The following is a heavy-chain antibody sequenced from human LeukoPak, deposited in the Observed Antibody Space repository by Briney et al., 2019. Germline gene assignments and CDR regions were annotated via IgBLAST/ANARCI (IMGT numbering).Heavy chain of an antibody. J-gene: IGHJ6*03. CDR2: MNPNSGNT. V-gene: IGHV1-8*03. Sequence: ASVRVSCKASGYTFTSYDINWVRQATGQRLEWMGWMNPNSGNTGYAQKFQGRVTITRNTSISTAYMDLSSLRSEDTAVHYCARGRSRRTMIVVVNLYYYYYMDVWGKGTTVTVSS. CDR3: ARGRSRRTMIVVVNLYYYYYMDV. D-gene: IGHD3-22*01. CDR1: GYTFTSYD.